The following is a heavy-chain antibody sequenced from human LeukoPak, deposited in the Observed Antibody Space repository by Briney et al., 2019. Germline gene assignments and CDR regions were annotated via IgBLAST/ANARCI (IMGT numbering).Heavy chain of an antibody. V-gene: IGHV3-7*01. CDR3: AKWVATTYFDY. Sequence: PGGSLRLSCAASGFTFSSYWMTWVRQAPGKGLEWVANIKQDGGVKYYVDSVKGRFTISRDNAKNSLYLQMNSLRVEDTAVYYCAKWVATTYFDYWGQGTLVTVSS. CDR1: GFTFSSYW. J-gene: IGHJ4*02. CDR2: IKQDGGVK. D-gene: IGHD5-12*01.